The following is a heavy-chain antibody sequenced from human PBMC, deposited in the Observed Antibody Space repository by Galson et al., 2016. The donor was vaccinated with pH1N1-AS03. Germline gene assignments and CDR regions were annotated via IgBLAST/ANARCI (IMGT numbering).Heavy chain of an antibody. D-gene: IGHD3/OR15-3a*01. CDR1: GFTFSDYW. CDR3: ARGRFLDWFPDDY. V-gene: IGHV3-74*01. CDR2: LTSDGSIP. J-gene: IGHJ4*02. Sequence: SLRLSCAASGFTFSDYWMRWVRQAPGKGLVWVSGLTSDGSIPTYADSVKGRFTISRDNAKNTLYLQMNSLRVEDTAMYYCARGRFLDWFPDDYWGQGTLVTVSS.